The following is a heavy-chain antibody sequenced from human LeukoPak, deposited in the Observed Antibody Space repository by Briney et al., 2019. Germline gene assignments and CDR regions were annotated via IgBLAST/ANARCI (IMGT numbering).Heavy chain of an antibody. CDR2: IYTSGST. D-gene: IGHD6-13*01. CDR3: AREEQQLVWS. V-gene: IGHV4-61*02. CDR1: GGSISSGSYY. Sequence: PSETLSLTCTVSGGSISSGSYYWSWIRQPAGKGLEWIGRIYTSGSTNYNPSLKSRVTISVDTSKNQFSLKLSSVTAADTAVYYCAREEQQLVWSWGQGTLVTVSS. J-gene: IGHJ4*02.